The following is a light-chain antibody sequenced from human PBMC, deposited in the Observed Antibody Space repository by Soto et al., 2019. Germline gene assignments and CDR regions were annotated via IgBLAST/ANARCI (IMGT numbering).Light chain of an antibody. V-gene: IGLV2-14*01. CDR3: ISYTSDDVRYV. CDR2: EVS. CDR1: NSDVGIYDF. J-gene: IGLJ1*01. Sequence: QSVLTQPASVSGTPGQSITISCTGSNSDVGIYDFVSWYQHHPGRSPKLIVSEVSHRPSGVSNLFSGSKSGNTASLTISGLQSDDASDYYCISYTSDDVRYVFGTATNLTVL.